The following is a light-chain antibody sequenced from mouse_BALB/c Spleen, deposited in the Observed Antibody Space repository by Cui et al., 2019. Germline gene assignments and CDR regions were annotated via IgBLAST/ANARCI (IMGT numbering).Light chain of an antibody. J-gene: IGKJ2*01. CDR1: GNIHND. Sequence: DIQMPQSPASLSASVGETVTITCRASGNIHNDLAWYQQKQGKSPQLLVYNAKTLADGVPSRFSGSGSGTQYSLKINSLQPEDFGSYYCQHFWSTPHTFGGGTKLEIK. CDR2: NAK. CDR3: QHFWSTPHT. V-gene: IGKV12-41*01.